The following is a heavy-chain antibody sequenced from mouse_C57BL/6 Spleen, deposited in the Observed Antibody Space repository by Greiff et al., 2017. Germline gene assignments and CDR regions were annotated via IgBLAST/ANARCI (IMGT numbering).Heavy chain of an antibody. V-gene: IGHV1-7*01. CDR3: ARGEDYGFAY. Sequence: VQLQQSGAELAKPGASVKLSCKASGYTFTSYWMHWVKQRPGQGLEWIGYINPSSGYTKYNQKFKGKATLTADKSSSPAYMQLSNLTYDDSAVYYCARGEDYGFAYWGQGTLVTVSA. D-gene: IGHD1-1*01. CDR1: GYTFTSYW. CDR2: INPSSGYT. J-gene: IGHJ3*01.